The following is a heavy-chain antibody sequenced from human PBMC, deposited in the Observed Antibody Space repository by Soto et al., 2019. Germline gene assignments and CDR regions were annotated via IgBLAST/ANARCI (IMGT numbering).Heavy chain of an antibody. D-gene: IGHD5-12*01. CDR2: IIPIFGTA. CDR3: ARGEVEVATITGRLDYYYGMDV. V-gene: IGHV1-69*12. Sequence: QVQLVQSGAEVKKPGSSVKVSCKASGGTFSSYAISWVRQAPGQGLEWMGGIIPIFGTANYAQKFQGRVTITADESTSTAYMELSSLRSEDTAVYYCARGEVEVATITGRLDYYYGMDVWGQGTTVTVSS. CDR1: GGTFSSYA. J-gene: IGHJ6*02.